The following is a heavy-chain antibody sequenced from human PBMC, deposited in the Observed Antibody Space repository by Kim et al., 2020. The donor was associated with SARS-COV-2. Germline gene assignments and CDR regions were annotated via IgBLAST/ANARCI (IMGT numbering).Heavy chain of an antibody. CDR2: LNQDGSIR. CDR3: ARWSFGMDV. CDR1: GFTFTTYW. V-gene: IGHV3-7*03. Sequence: GGSLRLSCAASGFTFTTYWMTWVRQAPGKGLEWVAHLNQDGSIRNYVDSVKGRFTISRDNANNTVYLQMNNVRAEDTARYYCARWSFGMDVWGQGTTVIVSS. D-gene: IGHD3-16*02. J-gene: IGHJ6*02.